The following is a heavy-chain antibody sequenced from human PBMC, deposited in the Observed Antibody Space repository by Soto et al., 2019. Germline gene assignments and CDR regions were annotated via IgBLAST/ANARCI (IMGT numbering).Heavy chain of an antibody. CDR2: IIPIFGTA. CDR1: GGTFSSYA. D-gene: IGHD1-20*01. V-gene: IGHV1-69*13. CDR3: ARDSMAITGEDDAFDI. J-gene: IGHJ3*02. Sequence: ASVKVSCKASGGTFSSYAISWVRQAPGQGLEWMGGIIPIFGTANYAQKFQGRVTITADESTSTAYMELSSLRSEDTAVYYCARDSMAITGEDDAFDIWGQGTMVTVSS.